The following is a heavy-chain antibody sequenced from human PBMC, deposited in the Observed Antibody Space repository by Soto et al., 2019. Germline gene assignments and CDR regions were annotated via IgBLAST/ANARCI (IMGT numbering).Heavy chain of an antibody. Sequence: EVQLVESGGGLVQPGGSLRLSCAASGFTFSSYGMNWVRQAPGKGLAWVSYISSGRPTIQYADSVKGRFTISRDNAKNSLYLQMNSLRDEDTARYYCARGGAARPDYWGQGTLVTVSS. V-gene: IGHV3-48*02. CDR3: ARGGAARPDY. J-gene: IGHJ4*02. D-gene: IGHD6-6*01. CDR2: ISSGRPTI. CDR1: GFTFSSYG.